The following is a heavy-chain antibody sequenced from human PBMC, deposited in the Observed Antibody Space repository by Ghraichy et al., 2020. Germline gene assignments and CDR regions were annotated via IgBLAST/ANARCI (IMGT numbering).Heavy chain of an antibody. J-gene: IGHJ2*01. Sequence: SETLSLTCAVYGGSFSGYYWSWIRQPPRKGLEWIGEINHSGSTNYNPSLKSRVTISVDTSKNQFSLKLSSVTAADTAVYYCARGLYGDYDLWGRGTLVTVSS. CDR1: GGSFSGYY. CDR2: INHSGST. CDR3: ARGLYGDYDL. D-gene: IGHD4-17*01. V-gene: IGHV4-34*01.